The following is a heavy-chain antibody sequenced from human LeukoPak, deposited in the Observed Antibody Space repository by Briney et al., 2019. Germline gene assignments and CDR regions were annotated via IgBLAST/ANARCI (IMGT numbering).Heavy chain of an antibody. D-gene: IGHD1-1*01. Sequence: PGGSLRLSCAASGFTFSSYAMIWVRQARGKGLQWVSALSASGRGTYYADFVKGRFTVSRDNSKNTLYLQMNSLRAEDTAVYYCAKDSTGKLDSWGQGTLVTVSS. CDR3: AKDSTGKLDS. CDR1: GFTFSSYA. CDR2: LSASGRGT. J-gene: IGHJ4*02. V-gene: IGHV3-23*01.